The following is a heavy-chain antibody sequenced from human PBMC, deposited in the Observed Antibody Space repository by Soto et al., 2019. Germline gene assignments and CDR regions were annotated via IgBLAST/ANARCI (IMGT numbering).Heavy chain of an antibody. CDR3: ARDGYCSGGRCYSVPVFDY. CDR1: GFTFSSYG. V-gene: IGHV3-33*01. CDR2: IWYDGSNK. Sequence: QVQLVESGGGVVQPGRSLRLSCAASGFTFSSYGMHWVRQAPGKGLEWVAVIWYDGSNKYYADSVKGRFTISRDNSKKTLYVQMNSVRAEDTAVYYCARDGYCSGGRCYSVPVFDYWGQGTLVTVSS. D-gene: IGHD2-15*01. J-gene: IGHJ4*02.